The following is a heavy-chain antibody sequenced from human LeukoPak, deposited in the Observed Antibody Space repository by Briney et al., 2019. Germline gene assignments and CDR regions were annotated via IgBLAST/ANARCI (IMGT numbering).Heavy chain of an antibody. D-gene: IGHD2-15*01. CDR1: GFTFSSYA. CDR2: ISGSGGST. CDR3: AKEGDCSGGICYSTRRPLYWYFDL. J-gene: IGHJ2*01. V-gene: IGHV3-23*01. Sequence: GGSLRLSCAASGFTFSSYAMSWVRQAPGKGLEWVSAISGSGGSTYYADSVKGRFTISRDNSKNTLYLQMNSLRAEDTAVYYCAKEGDCSGGICYSTRRPLYWYFDLWGRGTLVTVSS.